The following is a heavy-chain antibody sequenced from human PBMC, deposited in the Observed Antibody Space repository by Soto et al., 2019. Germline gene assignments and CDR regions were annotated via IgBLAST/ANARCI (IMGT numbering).Heavy chain of an antibody. CDR3: ARVGCSGGSCYAVDS. Sequence: ASVKVSCKASGYTFPSFAIHWVRQAPGQGLEWMGIINPSSSTTYAQKFQGRVTMTRDTSTSTVYMELSSLRSEDTAMYYCARVGCSGGSCYAVDSWGQGTLVNVSS. J-gene: IGHJ4*02. V-gene: IGHV1-46*01. D-gene: IGHD2-15*01. CDR2: INPSSST. CDR1: GYTFPSFA.